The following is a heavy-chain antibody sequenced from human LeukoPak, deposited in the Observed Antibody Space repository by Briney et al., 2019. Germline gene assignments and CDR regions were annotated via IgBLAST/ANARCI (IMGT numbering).Heavy chain of an antibody. V-gene: IGHV1-2*02. CDR1: GYTFTGYY. D-gene: IGHD2-15*01. CDR3: AREGRGWAFDI. Sequence: ASVKVSCKASGYTFTGYYIHWLRQAPGQGLEWMGWINPNSGGTNYAQQFQGRVTMTRDTSISTAYMELSRLRSDDTAVYYCAREGRGWAFDIWGQGTMVTVSS. CDR2: INPNSGGT. J-gene: IGHJ3*02.